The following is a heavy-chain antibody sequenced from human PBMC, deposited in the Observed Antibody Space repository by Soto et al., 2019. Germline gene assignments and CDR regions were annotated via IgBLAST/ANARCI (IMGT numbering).Heavy chain of an antibody. Sequence: SETLSLTCTVSGGSISSYYWSWIRQPPGKGLEWIGYIYYSGSTNYNPSLKSRVTISVDTSKNQFSLKLSSVTAADTAVYYCAREGSYCSGGSCYSLIDYWGQGTLVTVSS. CDR1: GGSISSYY. J-gene: IGHJ4*02. CDR3: AREGSYCSGGSCYSLIDY. CDR2: IYYSGST. V-gene: IGHV4-59*01. D-gene: IGHD2-15*01.